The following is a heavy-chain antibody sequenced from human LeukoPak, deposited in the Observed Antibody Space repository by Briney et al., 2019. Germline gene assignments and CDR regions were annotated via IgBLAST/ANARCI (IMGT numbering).Heavy chain of an antibody. CDR3: ARDSFDYYGIDV. D-gene: IGHD2-2*01. V-gene: IGHV1-2*02. J-gene: IGHJ6*02. CDR1: GYTFIGYY. Sequence: ASVKVSCKPSGYTFIGYYLHWVRQAPGQGLEWVGWINPNSGVTNYAQRFQGRVTMTRDTSASTAYMELSRLRFDGTALYYCARDSFDYYGIDVWGQGTTVTVSS. CDR2: INPNSGVT.